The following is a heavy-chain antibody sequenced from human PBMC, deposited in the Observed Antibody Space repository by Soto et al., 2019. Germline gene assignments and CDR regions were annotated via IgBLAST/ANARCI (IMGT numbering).Heavy chain of an antibody. V-gene: IGHV4-34*01. J-gene: IGHJ4*02. D-gene: IGHD6-6*01. CDR3: ARFIEYSSSLDY. Sequence: SETLSLTCAVYGGSFSGYYWSWIREPPGKGLEWIGEIDHSGSTNYNPSLKSRVTISVDTSKNQFSLKLSSVTAADTAVYYCARFIEYSSSLDYWGQGSLVTVSS. CDR2: IDHSGST. CDR1: GGSFSGYY.